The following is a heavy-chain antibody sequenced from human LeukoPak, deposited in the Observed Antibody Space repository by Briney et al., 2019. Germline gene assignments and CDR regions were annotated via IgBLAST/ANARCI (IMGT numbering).Heavy chain of an antibody. CDR1: GFTFSSYA. D-gene: IGHD2-2*01. J-gene: IGHJ6*03. V-gene: IGHV3-23*01. Sequence: GGSLRLSCAASGFTFSSYAMSWVRQAPGKGLEWVSAISGSGGSTYYADSVKGRFTISRDNSKNTLYLQMNSLRAEDTAVYYCAKSVVPAAIMLPYYYYYYMDVWGKGTTVTVPS. CDR2: ISGSGGST. CDR3: AKSVVPAAIMLPYYYYYYMDV.